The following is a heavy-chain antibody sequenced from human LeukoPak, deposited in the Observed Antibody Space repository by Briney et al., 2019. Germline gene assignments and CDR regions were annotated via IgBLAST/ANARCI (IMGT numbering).Heavy chain of an antibody. CDR1: GGSFSGYC. V-gene: IGHV4-34*01. J-gene: IGHJ4*02. D-gene: IGHD5-18*01. Sequence: PSETLSLTCAVYGGSFSGYCWSWIRQPPGKGLEGIGEINHSGRTNYNPSLKSRVAISVDTSKNQFSLKLSSVTAADTAVYYCARGAFSYSYGYGGRHFDYWGQGTLVTVSS. CDR3: ARGAFSYSYGYGGRHFDY. CDR2: INHSGRT.